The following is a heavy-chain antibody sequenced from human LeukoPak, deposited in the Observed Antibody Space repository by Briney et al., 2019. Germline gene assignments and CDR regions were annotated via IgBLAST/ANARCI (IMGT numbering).Heavy chain of an antibody. Sequence: PSETLSLTCIVSDGSITSYYWSWIRQPPGRGLQWIGYIYYSGSTNYNPSLKSRVTISVDTSKNHFSLTLSSVTAADTAVYYCARLQPNSGEWAFDIWGQGTMVTVSS. V-gene: IGHV4-59*01. CDR3: ARLQPNSGEWAFDI. J-gene: IGHJ3*02. CDR1: DGSITSYY. CDR2: IYYSGST. D-gene: IGHD1-1*01.